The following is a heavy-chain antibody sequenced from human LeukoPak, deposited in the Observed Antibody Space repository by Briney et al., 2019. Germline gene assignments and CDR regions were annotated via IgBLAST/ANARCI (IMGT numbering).Heavy chain of an antibody. CDR3: ALGLFTAAGDY. CDR2: INHSGST. J-gene: IGHJ4*02. CDR1: GGSFSGYY. V-gene: IGHV4-34*01. D-gene: IGHD6-13*01. Sequence: SETLSLTCAVYGGSFSGYYWSWIRQPPGKGLEWIGEINHSGSTNYNPSLKSRVTIPVDTSKNQFSLKLSSVTAADTAVYYCALGLFTAAGDYWGQGTLVTVSS.